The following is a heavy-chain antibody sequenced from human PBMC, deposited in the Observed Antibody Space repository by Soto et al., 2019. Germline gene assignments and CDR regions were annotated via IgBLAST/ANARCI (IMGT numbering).Heavy chain of an antibody. CDR3: ARDGKYYFDY. Sequence: QVQLVESGGGVVQPGRSLRLSCAASGFTFSSYGMHWVRQAPGKGLEWVAVIWYDGSNKYYADSVKGRFTISRDNSKNTLYLQMNSLRAEYTAVYYCARDGKYYFDYWGQGTLVTVSS. D-gene: IGHD1-26*01. V-gene: IGHV3-33*01. CDR1: GFTFSSYG. J-gene: IGHJ4*02. CDR2: IWYDGSNK.